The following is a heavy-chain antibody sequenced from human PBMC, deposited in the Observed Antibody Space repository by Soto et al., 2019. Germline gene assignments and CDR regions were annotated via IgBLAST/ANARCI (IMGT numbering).Heavy chain of an antibody. CDR1: GFTFSTSW. Sequence: EVQLVESGGDLVQPGGSLRLSCAASGFTFSTSWMTWVRQAPGTGLEWVANISKDGSVIHYGDSVKGRFTISRDNAKNSLYLEMTTLRVDDTAVYFCARDFSPADGDLFFDDFDIWGQGTVVTVSS. D-gene: IGHD3-3*01. V-gene: IGHV3-7*01. J-gene: IGHJ3*02. CDR2: ISKDGSVI. CDR3: ARDFSPADGDLFFDDFDI.